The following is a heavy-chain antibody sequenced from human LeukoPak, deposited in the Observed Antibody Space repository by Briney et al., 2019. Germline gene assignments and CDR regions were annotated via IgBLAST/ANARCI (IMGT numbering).Heavy chain of an antibody. CDR3: ARGFVASKRLVGAAGYGMDV. CDR1: GGSISSYH. V-gene: IGHV4-59*01. Sequence: SETLSLTCTVSGGSISSYHWSWLRQPPGKGLEWVGYIFYSGSTNYNPSLKSRVTISVDTSKNQFSLKLSSVTAADTAVYYCARGFVASKRLVGAAGYGMDVWGQGTTVTVSS. J-gene: IGHJ6*02. CDR2: IFYSGST. D-gene: IGHD1-26*01.